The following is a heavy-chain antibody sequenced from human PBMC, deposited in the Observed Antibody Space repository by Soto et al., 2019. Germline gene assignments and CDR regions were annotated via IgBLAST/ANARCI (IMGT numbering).Heavy chain of an antibody. D-gene: IGHD3-16*02. CDR1: GGSISSGGYY. V-gene: IGHV4-31*03. CDR3: AGANQLTWAMFHY. Sequence: QVQLQESGPGLVKPSQTLSLTCTVSGGSISSGGYYWSWIRQHPEKGLEWIGYIYYSVSTFYNPSIKSRVTIVVDRSKNEFSLKLISVTAEDTAVDYCAGANQLTWAMFHYWGQGTMVTVSS. CDR2: IYYSVST. J-gene: IGHJ4*02.